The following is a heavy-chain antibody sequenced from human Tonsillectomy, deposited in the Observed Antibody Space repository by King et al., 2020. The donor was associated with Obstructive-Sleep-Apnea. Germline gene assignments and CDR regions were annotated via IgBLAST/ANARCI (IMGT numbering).Heavy chain of an antibody. CDR1: GGSISSVDYY. Sequence: VQLQESGPGLVKPSQTLSLTCTVSGGSISSVDYYWSWIRQPPGKGLEWIGYIYYSGSTYYNPSLKSRATIPVDTSKNQFSLKLSSVTAADTAVYYCARVDYYGSGSYPYWYFDLWGRGTLVTVSS. CDR2: IYYSGST. D-gene: IGHD3-10*01. J-gene: IGHJ2*01. CDR3: ARVDYYGSGSYPYWYFDL. V-gene: IGHV4-30-4*01.